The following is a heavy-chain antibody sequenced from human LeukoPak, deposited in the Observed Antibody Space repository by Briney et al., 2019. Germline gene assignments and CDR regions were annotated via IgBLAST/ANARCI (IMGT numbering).Heavy chain of an antibody. CDR2: IIPIFGTA. CDR1: GGTFSGYT. J-gene: IGHJ4*02. V-gene: IGHV1-69*05. D-gene: IGHD3-10*01. CDR3: ARDRGAEGGFDY. Sequence: GASVKVSCKASGGTFSGYTISWVRQAPGQGLEWMGRIIPIFGTANYAQKFQGRVTITTDESTSTAYMELSSLRSEDTAVYYCARDRGAEGGFDYWGQGTLVTVSS.